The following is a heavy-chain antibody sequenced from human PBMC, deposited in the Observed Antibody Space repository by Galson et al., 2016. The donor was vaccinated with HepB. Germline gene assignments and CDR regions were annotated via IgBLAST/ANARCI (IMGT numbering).Heavy chain of an antibody. J-gene: IGHJ4*02. CDR2: IYYRGNT. Sequence: SETLSLTCTVSGGSISNYYWSWIRQPPGKGLEWLGYIYYRGNTNYNTSLKSRVTMSVDTSKNQFPLKLSSVTAADTAVYYCARATISSSSLFDYWGQGALVTVSS. CDR1: GGSISNYY. V-gene: IGHV4-59*01. CDR3: ARATISSSSLFDY. D-gene: IGHD6-13*01.